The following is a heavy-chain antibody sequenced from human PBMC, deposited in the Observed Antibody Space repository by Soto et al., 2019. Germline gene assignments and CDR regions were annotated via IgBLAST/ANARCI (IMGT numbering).Heavy chain of an antibody. V-gene: IGHV1-8*01. J-gene: IGHJ4*02. Sequence: ASVKVSCKASGYTFTSYDINWVRQATGQGLEWMGWINPNTGYTDYAQKFQDRVTMTGNTSITTAYMELSSLGSEDTAVYYCVRGRVMITFGVVIVIDYWGQGSLVTVSS. D-gene: IGHD3-16*02. CDR3: VRGRVMITFGVVIVIDY. CDR1: GYTFTSYD. CDR2: INPNTGYT.